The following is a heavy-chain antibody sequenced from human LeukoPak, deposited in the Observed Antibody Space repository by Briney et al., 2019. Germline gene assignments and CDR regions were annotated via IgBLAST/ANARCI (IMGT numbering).Heavy chain of an antibody. J-gene: IGHJ4*02. CDR3: ARDLSGATTFDY. V-gene: IGHV4-39*07. D-gene: IGHD1-26*01. CDR1: GGSISSSSYY. Sequence: SETLSLTCTVSGGSISSSSYYWGWIRQPPGKGLEWIGSLSHSGSTFYNPSLKSRITMSVETSKNQFSLKLSSVTAADTALYYCARDLSGATTFDYWGQGTLVTVSS. CDR2: LSHSGST.